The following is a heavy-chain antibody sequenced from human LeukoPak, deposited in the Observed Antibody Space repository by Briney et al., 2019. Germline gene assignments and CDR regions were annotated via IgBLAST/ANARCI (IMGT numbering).Heavy chain of an antibody. J-gene: IGHJ3*02. Sequence: GRSLRLSCAAFGFTFSSYAMHWVRQAPGKGLEWVAVISYDGSNKYYADSVKGRFTISRDNSKNTLYLQMNSLRAEDTAVYYCARDRAAAGFDAFDIWGQGTMVTVSS. D-gene: IGHD6-13*01. CDR1: GFTFSSYA. CDR3: ARDRAAAGFDAFDI. V-gene: IGHV3-30*04. CDR2: ISYDGSNK.